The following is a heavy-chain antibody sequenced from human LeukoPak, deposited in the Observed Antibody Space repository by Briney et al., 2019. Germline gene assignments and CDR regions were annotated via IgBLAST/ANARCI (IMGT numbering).Heavy chain of an antibody. D-gene: IGHD4-11*01. CDR2: IYYSGST. J-gene: IGHJ6*03. V-gene: IGHV4-39*01. CDR3: ARLPEGLPGYMDV. Sequence: PSETLSLTCTVSGGSISSSSYYWGWIRQPPGKGLEWIGSIYYSGSTYYNPSLKSRVTISVDTSKNQFSLKLSSVTAADTAVYYCARLPEGLPGYMDVWGKGTTVTVSS. CDR1: GGSISSSSYY.